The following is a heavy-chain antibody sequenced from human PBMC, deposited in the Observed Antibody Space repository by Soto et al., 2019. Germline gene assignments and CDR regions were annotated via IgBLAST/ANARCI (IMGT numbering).Heavy chain of an antibody. CDR3: AKDSYYDFWSGYPRTYYYYYYGMDV. CDR1: GFTFSSYG. Sequence: GGSLRLSCAASGFTFSSYGMHWVRQAPGKGLEWVAVISYDGSNKYYADSVKGRFTISRDNSKNTLYLQMNSLRAEDTAVYYCAKDSYYDFWSGYPRTYYYYYYGMDVWGQGTTVTVSS. CDR2: ISYDGSNK. V-gene: IGHV3-30*18. D-gene: IGHD3-3*01. J-gene: IGHJ6*02.